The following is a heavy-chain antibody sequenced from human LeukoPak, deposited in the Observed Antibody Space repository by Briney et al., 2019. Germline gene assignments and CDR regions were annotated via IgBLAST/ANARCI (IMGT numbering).Heavy chain of an antibody. J-gene: IGHJ5*02. CDR3: AREVHLVAAPYWFDP. V-gene: IGHV1-18*01. CDR2: ISAYNGNT. D-gene: IGHD2-15*01. Sequence: ASVKVSCKASGYTFTSYGISWVRQAPGQGLEWMGWISAYNGNTNYAQKLQGRVTMTTDTSTSTAYMELRSLRSDDTAVYYCAREVHLVAAPYWFDPWGQGTLVTVSS. CDR1: GYTFTSYG.